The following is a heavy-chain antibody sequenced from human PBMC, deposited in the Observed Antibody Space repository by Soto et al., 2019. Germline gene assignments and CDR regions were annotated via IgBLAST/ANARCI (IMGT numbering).Heavy chain of an antibody. CDR2: FDPEDGET. CDR3: AAARTTVTTFDY. V-gene: IGHV1-24*01. CDR1: GYTLTELS. D-gene: IGHD4-17*01. J-gene: IGHJ4*02. Sequence: ASVKVSCKVSGYTLTELSMHCVRQAPGKGLEWMGGFDPEDGETIYAQKFQGRVTMTEDTSTDTAYMELSSLRSEDTAVYYCAAARTTVTTFDYWGQGTLVTVSS.